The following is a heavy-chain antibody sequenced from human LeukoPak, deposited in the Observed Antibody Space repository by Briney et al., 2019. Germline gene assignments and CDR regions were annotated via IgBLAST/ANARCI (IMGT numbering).Heavy chain of an antibody. CDR3: ASLGYDPSSSSPYAFDY. Sequence: PSETLSLTCTVSGGSISSSSYYWGWIRQPPGKGLAWIGSIYYSGSTYYNPSLKSRVTISVDTSKNQFSLKLSSVTAADTAVYYCASLGYDPSSSSPYAFDYWGPGTLVTVSS. J-gene: IGHJ4*02. CDR1: GGSISSSSYY. D-gene: IGHD6-6*01. V-gene: IGHV4-39*01. CDR2: IYYSGST.